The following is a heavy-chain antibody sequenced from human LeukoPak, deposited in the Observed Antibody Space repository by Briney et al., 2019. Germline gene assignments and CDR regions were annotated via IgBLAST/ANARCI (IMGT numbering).Heavy chain of an antibody. Sequence: TGGSLRLSCAASGFTFSSYSMNWVRQAPGKGLEWVSYISSSSSTIYYADSMKGRFTISRDNAKNSLYLQMNSLRAEHTAVYYCARDSWGRYCSGGSCYADYYYYMDVWGKGTTVTVSS. CDR3: ARDSWGRYCSGGSCYADYYYYMDV. CDR1: GFTFSSYS. D-gene: IGHD2-15*01. CDR2: ISSSSSTI. J-gene: IGHJ6*03. V-gene: IGHV3-48*01.